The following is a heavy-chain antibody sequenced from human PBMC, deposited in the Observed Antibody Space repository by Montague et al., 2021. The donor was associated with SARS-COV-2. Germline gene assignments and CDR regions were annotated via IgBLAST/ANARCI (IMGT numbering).Heavy chain of an antibody. CDR1: GGSISSYY. J-gene: IGHJ4*02. CDR2: IHYSGST. V-gene: IGHV4-59*08. D-gene: IGHD3-9*01. CDR3: DRHALGYFDWLSDGYFDY. Sequence: SQTLSLNCTVSGGSISSYYWSWIRQPPGNGLEWIGYIHYSGSTNYNPSLKSRVTLSVETSKNQFSLKLSSVTAPDTAVDYCDRHALGYFDWLSDGYFDYWGQGTLVTVSS.